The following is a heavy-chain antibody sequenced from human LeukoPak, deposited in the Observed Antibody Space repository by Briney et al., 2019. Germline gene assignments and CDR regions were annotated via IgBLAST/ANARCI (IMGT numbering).Heavy chain of an antibody. D-gene: IGHD3-3*01. CDR2: IRYDGSNK. CDR1: GFTFSSYG. Sequence: PGGSLRLSCAASGFTFSSYGMHWVRQAPGKGLEWVAFIRYDGSNKYYADSVKGRFTISRDNSKNTRYLQMNSLRAEDTAVYYCAKIFFGVAPYYFDYWGQGTLVTVSS. V-gene: IGHV3-30*02. J-gene: IGHJ4*02. CDR3: AKIFFGVAPYYFDY.